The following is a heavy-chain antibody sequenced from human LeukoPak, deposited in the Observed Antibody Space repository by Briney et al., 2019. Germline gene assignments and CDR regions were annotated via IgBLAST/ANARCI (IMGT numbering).Heavy chain of an antibody. CDR2: IYYSGST. D-gene: IGHD1-26*01. J-gene: IGHJ4*02. CDR3: ARIGEPYFFDY. Sequence: PSETLSLTCTVSVGSISSGDYYWSWIRQSPGKGLEWIGYIYYSGSTYYNPSLRSRVTVSLDTSKNHFSLKLTSVTAADTAVYYCARIGEPYFFDYWGQGTLVTVSS. CDR1: VGSISSGDYY. V-gene: IGHV4-30-4*01.